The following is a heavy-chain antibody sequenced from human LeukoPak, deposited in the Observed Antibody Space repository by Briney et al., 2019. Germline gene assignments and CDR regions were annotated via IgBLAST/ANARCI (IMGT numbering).Heavy chain of an antibody. Sequence: GGSLRLSCVVSGFTFSTAAMSWVRQAPGKGLEWVSGISESGGSTYYADSVKGRFTSSRDNSKNTLYLQMNNLRAEDTAAYYCAKGSFWGQGTLVTVSS. J-gene: IGHJ4*02. V-gene: IGHV3-23*01. CDR2: ISESGGST. CDR1: GFTFSTAA. D-gene: IGHD3-10*01. CDR3: AKGSF.